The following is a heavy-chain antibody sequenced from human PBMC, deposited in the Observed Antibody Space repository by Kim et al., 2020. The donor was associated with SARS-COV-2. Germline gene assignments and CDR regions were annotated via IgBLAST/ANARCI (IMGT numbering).Heavy chain of an antibody. D-gene: IGHD3-9*01. J-gene: IGHJ6*02. V-gene: IGHV3-23*01. CDR1: GFTFSSYA. CDR3: AKGLNDISYPEYYYGMDV. CDR2: ISGSGGST. Sequence: GGSLRLSCAASGFTFSSYAMSWVRQAPGKGLEWVSAISGSGGSTYYADSVKGRFTISRDNSKNTLYLQMNSLRAEDTAVYYCAKGLNDISYPEYYYGMDVWGQGTTVTVSS.